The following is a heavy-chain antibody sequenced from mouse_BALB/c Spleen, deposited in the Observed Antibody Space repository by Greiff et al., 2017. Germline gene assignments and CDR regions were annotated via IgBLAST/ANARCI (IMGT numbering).Heavy chain of an antibody. V-gene: IGHV14-4*02. CDR3: FHHEGYFDY. J-gene: IGHJ2*01. CDR1: GFNIKDYY. CDR2: IDPENGDT. Sequence: DVQLVESGAELVRSGASVKLSCTASGFNIKDYYMHWVKQRPEQGLEWIGWIDPENGDTEYAPKFQGKATMTADTSSNTAYLQLSSLTSEDTAVYYCFHHEGYFDYWGQGTTLTVSS.